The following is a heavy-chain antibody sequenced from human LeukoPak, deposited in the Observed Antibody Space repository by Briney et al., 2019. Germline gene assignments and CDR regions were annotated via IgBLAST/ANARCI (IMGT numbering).Heavy chain of an antibody. V-gene: IGHV1-18*01. D-gene: IGHD3-16*01. Sequence: ASVKVSCKASGYTFTSYGISWVRQAPGQGLEWMGWIITYNGNTNYTQKFQGRVTMTTDTSTSTAYMELRSLRSDDTAVYFCARGGRRGSYDSADYWGQGTLVTVSS. J-gene: IGHJ4*02. CDR1: GYTFTSYG. CDR3: ARGGRRGSYDSADY. CDR2: IITYNGNT.